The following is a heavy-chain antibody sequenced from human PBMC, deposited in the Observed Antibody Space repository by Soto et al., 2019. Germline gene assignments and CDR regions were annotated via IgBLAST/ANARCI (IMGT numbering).Heavy chain of an antibody. CDR1: GFTFSSYS. CDR3: XVNDFWSGXXYYXYMDX. V-gene: IGHV3-21*01. CDR2: ISSSSSYI. Sequence: PGGSLRLSCAASGFTFSSYSMNWVRQAPGKGLEWVSSISSSSSYIYYADSVKGRFTISRDNAKNSLYLQMNSLRAEDTAVYYCXVNDFWSGXXYYXYMDXWGKGTTVTVSS. D-gene: IGHD3-3*01. J-gene: IGHJ6*03.